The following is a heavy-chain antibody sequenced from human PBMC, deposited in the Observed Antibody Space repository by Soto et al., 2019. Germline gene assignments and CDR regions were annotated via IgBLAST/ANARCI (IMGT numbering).Heavy chain of an antibody. CDR2: INPNSGGT. V-gene: IGHV1-2*04. Sequence: ASVKVSCKASGYTFTGYYMHWVRQAPGQGLEWMGWINPNSGGTNYAQKFQGWVTMTRDTSISTAYMELSRLRSDDTAVYYCATVKSLYYYDSSGPPSAFDIWGQGTMVTVSS. CDR1: GYTFTGYY. J-gene: IGHJ3*02. D-gene: IGHD3-22*01. CDR3: ATVKSLYYYDSSGPPSAFDI.